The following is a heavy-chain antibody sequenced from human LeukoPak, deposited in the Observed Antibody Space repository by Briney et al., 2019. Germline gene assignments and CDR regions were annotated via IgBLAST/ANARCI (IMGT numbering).Heavy chain of an antibody. CDR3: ARDVPDSGYRPRAFDY. V-gene: IGHV3-11*05. CDR1: GFTFSDYY. J-gene: IGHJ4*02. CDR2: ISSSSSYT. Sequence: GGSLRLSCAASGFTFSDYYMSWVRQAPGKGLEWVSYISSSSSYTNYADSVKGRFTTSRDNAKNSLYLQMNSLRAEDTAVYYCARDVPDSGYRPRAFDYWGQGTLVTVSS. D-gene: IGHD5-12*01.